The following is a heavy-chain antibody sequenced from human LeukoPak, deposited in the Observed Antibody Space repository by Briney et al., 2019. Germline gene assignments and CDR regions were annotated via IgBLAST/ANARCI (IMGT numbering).Heavy chain of an antibody. Sequence: SETLSLTCTVSGGSIRSYYWSWIRQPPGKGLEWIGYIYYSGSTNYNPSLKSRVTISVDTSKNQFSLKLSSVTAADTAVYYCARGASGWSFNWFDPWGQGTLVTVSS. CDR3: ARGASGWSFNWFDP. V-gene: IGHV4-59*01. CDR2: IYYSGST. CDR1: GGSIRSYY. D-gene: IGHD6-19*01. J-gene: IGHJ5*02.